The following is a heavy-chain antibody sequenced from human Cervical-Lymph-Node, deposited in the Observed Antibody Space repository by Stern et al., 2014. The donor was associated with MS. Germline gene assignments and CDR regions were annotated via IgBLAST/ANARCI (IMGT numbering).Heavy chain of an antibody. J-gene: IGHJ4*02. Sequence: EQLVESGGGLVKPGGSLRLSCAASGFTFSSYSMNWVRQAPGKGLEWVSSISSSSSYIYYADSGKGRFTIARDNAKNSLYLQMNSLRAEDTAVYYCARIFTGREYNYGTDYWGQGTLVTVSS. V-gene: IGHV3-21*01. CDR1: GFTFSSYS. CDR3: ARIFTGREYNYGTDY. CDR2: ISSSSSYI. D-gene: IGHD5-18*01.